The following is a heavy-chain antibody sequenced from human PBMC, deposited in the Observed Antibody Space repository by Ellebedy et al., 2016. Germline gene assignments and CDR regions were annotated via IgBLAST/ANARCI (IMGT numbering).Heavy chain of an antibody. Sequence: SETLSLTXTVSGGSIRYYYWSWIRQPAGKGLEWIGRIYISGSTNYNPSLRSRVTMSVDTSKNQFSLKLSSVTAADTAVYYCARALGDTTLAYFDYWGQGTLVTVSS. V-gene: IGHV4-4*07. D-gene: IGHD1-26*01. CDR3: ARALGDTTLAYFDY. J-gene: IGHJ4*02. CDR1: GGSIRYYY. CDR2: IYISGST.